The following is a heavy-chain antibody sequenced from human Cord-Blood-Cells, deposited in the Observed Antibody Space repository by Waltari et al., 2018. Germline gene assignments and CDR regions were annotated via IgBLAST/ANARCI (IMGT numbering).Heavy chain of an antibody. CDR2: IYYSGST. J-gene: IGHJ4*02. V-gene: IGHV4-39*01. D-gene: IGHD3-10*02. Sequence: QLQLQESGPGLVKPSETLSLPCTVPGGSISSSRYYRGWLCHPPGKGLEWIGSIYYSGSTYYNPSLKSRVTISVYTSKNQFSLKLSSVPAADTAVYYCARLDVRFSYYFDYWGQGTLVTVSS. CDR1: GGSISSSRYY. CDR3: ARLDVRFSYYFDY.